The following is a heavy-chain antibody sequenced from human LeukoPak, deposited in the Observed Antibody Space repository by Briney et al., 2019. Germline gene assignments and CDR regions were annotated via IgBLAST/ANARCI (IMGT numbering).Heavy chain of an antibody. CDR3: ARLGYCTNGVRYTFDY. J-gene: IGHJ4*02. Sequence: GASVKVSCKASGYTFTAYHMHWVRQAPGQGLEWMGWINPNSGGTNYAQKFQGRVTMTRDTSISTAYMELSRLRSDDTAVYYCARLGYCTNGVRYTFDYWGQGTLVTVSS. V-gene: IGHV1-2*02. CDR1: GYTFTAYH. D-gene: IGHD2-8*01. CDR2: INPNSGGT.